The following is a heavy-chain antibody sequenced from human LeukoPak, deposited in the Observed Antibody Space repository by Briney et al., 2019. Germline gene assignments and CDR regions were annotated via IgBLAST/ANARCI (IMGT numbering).Heavy chain of an antibody. J-gene: IGHJ5*02. CDR1: GYTLTELS. CDR3: ATYPRQLPDNWFDP. V-gene: IGHV1-24*01. Sequence: ASVKVSCKVSGYTLTELSMHWVRQAPGKGLEWMGGFDPEDGETIYAQKFQGRVTMTEDTSTDTAYMELSSLRSEDTAVYYCATYPRQLPDNWFDPRGQGTLVTVSS. CDR2: FDPEDGET. D-gene: IGHD2-2*01.